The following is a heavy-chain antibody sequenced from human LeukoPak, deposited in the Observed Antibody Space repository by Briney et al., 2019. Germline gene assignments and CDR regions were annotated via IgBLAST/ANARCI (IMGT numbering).Heavy chain of an antibody. CDR2: IRSSSSLI. CDR1: GFTFNTYS. D-gene: IGHD1-20*01. J-gene: IGHJ3*02. CDR3: VRDYNYAFDI. Sequence: GGSLRLSCAASGFTFNTYSMNWVRQAPGKGLEWVSYIRSSSSLIFYADSVKGRFTISGDTAKNSLYLQMNSLRAEDTAVYYCVRDYNYAFDIWGQGTMVTVSS. V-gene: IGHV3-48*01.